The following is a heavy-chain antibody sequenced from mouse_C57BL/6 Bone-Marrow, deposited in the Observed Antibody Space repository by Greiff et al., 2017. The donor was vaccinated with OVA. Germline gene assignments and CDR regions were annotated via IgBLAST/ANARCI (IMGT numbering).Heavy chain of an antibody. Sequence: QVQLQQPGAELVMPGASVKLSCKASGYTFTSYWMHWVKQRPGQGLAWIGEIDPSDSYTNYNQKFKGKSTLTVDKSSSTAYMQLSSLTSEDSAVYYCARWGLYGNSAWFAYWGQGTLVTVSA. V-gene: IGHV1-69*01. CDR2: IDPSDSYT. D-gene: IGHD2-1*01. CDR1: GYTFTSYW. CDR3: ARWGLYGNSAWFAY. J-gene: IGHJ3*01.